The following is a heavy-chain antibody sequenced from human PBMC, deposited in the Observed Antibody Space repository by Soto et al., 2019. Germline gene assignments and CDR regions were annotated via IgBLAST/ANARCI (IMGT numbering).Heavy chain of an antibody. CDR1: GGTFSSYA. CDR3: ARSYGSGTDGSLDP. D-gene: IGHD3-10*01. V-gene: IGHV1-69*01. Sequence: QIQLVQSGAEVKKPGSSVKISCKASGGTFSSYAINWVRQAPGQGLEWMGGIIPIFGTTNYAQKFQGRVTVTADDSTTTAYMVLNSLRSEDTAMYYCARSYGSGTDGSLDPWGQGNLVTVSS. J-gene: IGHJ5*02. CDR2: IIPIFGTT.